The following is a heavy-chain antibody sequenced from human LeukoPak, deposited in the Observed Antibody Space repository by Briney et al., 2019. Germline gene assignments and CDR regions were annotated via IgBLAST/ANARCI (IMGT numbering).Heavy chain of an antibody. CDR1: GYIFTELS. CDR3: ARSGYSYEFDY. V-gene: IGHV1-24*01. Sequence: ASVKVSCKVSGYIFTELSMHWVRQAPGQGLEWMGGFNPEDGETFYAQKFQGRVNMTEDTSTDTAYMELSSLSYDDTAVYYCARSGYSYEFDYWGQGTLVTVSS. CDR2: FNPEDGET. J-gene: IGHJ4*02. D-gene: IGHD5-18*01.